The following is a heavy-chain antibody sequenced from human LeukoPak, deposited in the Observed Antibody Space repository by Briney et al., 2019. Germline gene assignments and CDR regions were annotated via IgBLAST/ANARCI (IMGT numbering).Heavy chain of an antibody. J-gene: IGHJ4*02. V-gene: IGHV5-51*01. D-gene: IGHD5-12*01. Sequence: RGESLKISCKGSGYRFTNYWIAWVRQMPGKGLEWMGIVYPSNSETRYSPYSQGQVTISADKSISTGYLQWSSLKSSDTAMYFCARHRYSGSDTQGFDYWGQGTLVTVSS. CDR1: GYRFTNYW. CDR2: VYPSNSET. CDR3: ARHRYSGSDTQGFDY.